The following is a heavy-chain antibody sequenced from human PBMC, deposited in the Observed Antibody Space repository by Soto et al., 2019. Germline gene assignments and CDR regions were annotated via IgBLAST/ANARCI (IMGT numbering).Heavy chain of an antibody. D-gene: IGHD3-10*01. CDR3: ARGGSTRGAAYFRL. Sequence: SETLSLTCAVYGESFSDSYWNWIRQAPGKGLEWIGEINHRGSTNYNPSLKSRVTISVDTSRNQFSLKLSSVTAADTAVYYCARGGSTRGAAYFRLWGQGTLVTVSS. CDR1: GESFSDSY. V-gene: IGHV4-34*01. J-gene: IGHJ1*01. CDR2: INHRGST.